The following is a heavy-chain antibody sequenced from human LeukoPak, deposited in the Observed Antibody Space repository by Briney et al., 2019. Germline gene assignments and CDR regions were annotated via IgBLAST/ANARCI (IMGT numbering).Heavy chain of an antibody. CDR3: ARASVDTAIFDY. CDR1: GGTFSSYA. CDR2: IIPIFGTA. V-gene: IGHV1-69*05. D-gene: IGHD5-18*01. Sequence: ASVKVSCKASGGTFSSYAISWVRQAPGQGLEWMGGIIPIFGTANYAQKFQGRVTITTDESTSTAYMELSSLRSEDTAVCYCARASVDTAIFDYWGQGTLVTVSS. J-gene: IGHJ4*02.